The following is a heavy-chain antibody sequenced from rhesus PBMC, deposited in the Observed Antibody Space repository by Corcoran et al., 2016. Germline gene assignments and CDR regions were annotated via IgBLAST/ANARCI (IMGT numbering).Heavy chain of an antibody. J-gene: IGHJ3*01. D-gene: IGHD3-28*01. V-gene: IGHV4-65*02. CDR2: VGGSTGST. CDR3: ARHFYNSGYFPIDDAFDF. Sequence: QVQLQESGPGLVKPSETLSLPCTVSGASITSNNWWRWIRQSPGKGLEGIGNVGGSTGSTYYNPSLNSRVTISKDTSKNHFSLKLSSVTAADTAMYYCARHFYNSGYFPIDDAFDFWGQGLRVIVSS. CDR1: GASITSNNW.